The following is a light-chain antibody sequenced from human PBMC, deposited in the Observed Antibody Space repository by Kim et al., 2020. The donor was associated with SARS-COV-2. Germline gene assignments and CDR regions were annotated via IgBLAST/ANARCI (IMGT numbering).Light chain of an antibody. Sequence: SPGEGATLSCRASLSVRSGFLAWYQQKPGQAPRLLIHTTSNRATGTPDRFSGSGSGTGFTLTISRLEPEDFAVYYCQQYATSPLTFDGGTKVDIK. J-gene: IGKJ4*01. CDR2: TTS. CDR3: QQYATSPLT. V-gene: IGKV3-20*01. CDR1: LSVRSGF.